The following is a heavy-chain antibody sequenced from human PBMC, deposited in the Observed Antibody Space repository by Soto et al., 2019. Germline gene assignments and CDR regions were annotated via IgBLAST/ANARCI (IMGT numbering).Heavy chain of an antibody. J-gene: IGHJ3*02. CDR2: MNPNSGST. CDR3: ARERGAFDI. CDR1: GYTFTSYD. V-gene: IGHV1-8*01. Sequence: QGQLVQSGAEVKKPGASVKVSCKASGYTFTSYDINWVRQATGQGLEWMGWMNPNSGSTAYAQKFQGRVTMIRNTAIRTAYRELSSLRSEDTAVYYRARERGAFDIWGQGTMGTVSS.